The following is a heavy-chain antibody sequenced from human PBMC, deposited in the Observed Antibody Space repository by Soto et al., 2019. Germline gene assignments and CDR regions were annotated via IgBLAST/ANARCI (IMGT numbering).Heavy chain of an antibody. J-gene: IGHJ3*02. CDR2: MNPNSGNT. V-gene: IGHV1-8*01. CDR1: GYTFTSYD. CDR3: ARGRSYYDFWSGYYTHDAFDI. Sequence: QVQLVQSGAEVKKPGASVKVSCKASGYTFTSYDINWVRQATGQGLEWMGWMNPNSGNTGYAQKFQGSVTMTRNTSISTAYMELSSLRSEDTAVYYCARGRSYYDFWSGYYTHDAFDIWGQGTMVTVSS. D-gene: IGHD3-3*01.